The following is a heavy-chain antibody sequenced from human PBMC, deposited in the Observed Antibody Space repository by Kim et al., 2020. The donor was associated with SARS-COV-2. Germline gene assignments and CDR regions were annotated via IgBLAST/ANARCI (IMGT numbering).Heavy chain of an antibody. D-gene: IGHD5-12*01. V-gene: IGHV4-39*01. CDR3: ARHSGVATGFTY. Sequence: YDKHSLKSRVTLPVDTSKNKFSMKLSSVTAADTAFYYCARHSGVATGFTYWGQGTLVTVSS. J-gene: IGHJ4*02.